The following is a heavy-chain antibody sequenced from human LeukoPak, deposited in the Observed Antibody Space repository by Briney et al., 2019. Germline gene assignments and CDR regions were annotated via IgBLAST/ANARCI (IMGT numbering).Heavy chain of an antibody. J-gene: IGHJ4*02. Sequence: GESLRLSCAASGFTFSSYAMSWVRQAPGKGLEWVSSISSSSSYIYYADSVKGRFTISRDNAKNSLYLQMNSLRAEDTAVYYCARDPVNLYGSSGYYYFDYWGQGTLVTVSS. V-gene: IGHV3-21*01. CDR2: ISSSSSYI. D-gene: IGHD3-22*01. CDR3: ARDPVNLYGSSGYYYFDY. CDR1: GFTFSSYA.